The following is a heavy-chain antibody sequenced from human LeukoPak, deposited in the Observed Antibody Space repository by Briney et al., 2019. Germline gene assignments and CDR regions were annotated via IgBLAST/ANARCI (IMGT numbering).Heavy chain of an antibody. CDR1: GFTFSSYW. Sequence: PGGSLRLSCAASGFTFSSYWMSWVRQAPGKGLEWISYISCTGNTVYYADSVKGRFTISRDNSKNTLYLQMNSLRAEDTAVYYCARDERDYYGSGSYSDYWGQGTLVTVSS. V-gene: IGHV3-48*01. CDR3: ARDERDYYGSGSYSDY. D-gene: IGHD3-10*01. J-gene: IGHJ4*02. CDR2: ISCTGNTV.